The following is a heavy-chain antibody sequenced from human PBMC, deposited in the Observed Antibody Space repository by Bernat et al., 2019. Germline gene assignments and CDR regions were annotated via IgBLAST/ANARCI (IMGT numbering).Heavy chain of an antibody. V-gene: IGHV4-59*01. CDR1: GGSISSYY. D-gene: IGHD6-6*01. Sequence: QVQLQESAPGLVKPSETLSLTCTVSGGSISSYYWSWIRQPPGKGLEWIGYIYYSGSTNYNPSLKSRVTISVDTSKNQFSLKLSSVTAADTAVYYCARERIAARSFDYWGQGTLVTVSS. CDR2: IYYSGST. J-gene: IGHJ4*02. CDR3: ARERIAARSFDY.